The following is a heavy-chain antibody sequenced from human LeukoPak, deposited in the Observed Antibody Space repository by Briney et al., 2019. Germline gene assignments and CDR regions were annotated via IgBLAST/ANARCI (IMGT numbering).Heavy chain of an antibody. D-gene: IGHD1-7*01. J-gene: IGHJ6*03. CDR1: GFTFSNCG. Sequence: PGRSLRLSCAASGFTFSNCGMHWVRQAPGKRLEWVAVIWYDESNKYYADSVKGRFTVSRDNSKNTLYLQMNSLRAEDMAVYYCAGGPELRDPRYYYYYMDVWGKGTTVTVSS. CDR2: IWYDESNK. CDR3: AGGPELRDPRYYYYYMDV. V-gene: IGHV3-33*01.